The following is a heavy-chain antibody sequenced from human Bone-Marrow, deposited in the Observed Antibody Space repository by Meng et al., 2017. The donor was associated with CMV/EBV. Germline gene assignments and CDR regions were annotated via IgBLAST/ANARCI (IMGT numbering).Heavy chain of an antibody. J-gene: IGHJ1*01. CDR1: GYTFTSYY. D-gene: IGHD2-15*01. CDR3: ASRPTRYCSGGSCYVH. V-gene: IGHV1-46*01. CDR2: INPSGGST. Sequence: ASVKVSCKASGYTFTSYYMHWVRQAPGQGLEWMGIINPSGGSTSYAQKFQGRVTMTRDTSTSTVYMELSSLRSEDTAVYYCASRPTRYCSGGSCYVHWGQGTLVTVSS.